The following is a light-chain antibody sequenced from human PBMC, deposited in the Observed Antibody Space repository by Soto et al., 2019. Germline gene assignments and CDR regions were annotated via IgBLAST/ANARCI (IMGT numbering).Light chain of an antibody. Sequence: QSALTQPASVSGSPGQSITISCTGTSSDIGDYNYVSWYQQHPGKAPKLIIYDVSYRPSGISNRFSGSKSGNTASLTISGLQAEDEADYYCSSYSSSSTFAVFGGGTKLTVL. CDR2: DVS. V-gene: IGLV2-14*03. CDR3: SSYSSSSTFAV. J-gene: IGLJ7*01. CDR1: SSDIGDYNY.